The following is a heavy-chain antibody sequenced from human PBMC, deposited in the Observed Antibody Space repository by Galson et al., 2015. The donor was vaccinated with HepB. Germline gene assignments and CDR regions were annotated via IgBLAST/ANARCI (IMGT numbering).Heavy chain of an antibody. J-gene: IGHJ4*02. V-gene: IGHV3-48*01. CDR2: ISISTTTI. CDR1: GFTFSSYG. D-gene: IGHD2-21*01. CDR3: ARDNGYCGGDVCYDGIGFDY. Sequence: SLRLSCAASGFTFSSYGMHWVRQAPGKGLEWISYISISTTTIYYADSVKGRFTISRDNAKNSLYLQMNSLRAEDTAIYYCARDNGYCGGDVCYDGIGFDYWGQGTLVTVSS.